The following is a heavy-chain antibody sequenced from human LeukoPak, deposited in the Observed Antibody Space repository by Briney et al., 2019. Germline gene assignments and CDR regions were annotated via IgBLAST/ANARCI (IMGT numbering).Heavy chain of an antibody. CDR1: GGSISSSSYS. V-gene: IGHV4-39*02. Sequence: PSETLSLTCTVSGGSISSSSYSWGWHRQPPGKGLEWIGRIYYIGSTYYTPSLQTRVTISVETSKNQFSLTLSSVTAAATAVDNCAREGGQQPVPNWLDPGGGGTLVTVS. D-gene: IGHD6-6*01. J-gene: IGHJ5*02. CDR3: AREGGQQPVPNWLDP. CDR2: IYYIGST.